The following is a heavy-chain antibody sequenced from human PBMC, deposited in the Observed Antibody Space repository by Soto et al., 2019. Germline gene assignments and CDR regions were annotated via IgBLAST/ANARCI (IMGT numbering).Heavy chain of an antibody. Sequence: VASVKVSCKASGGTFSSYAISWVRQAPGQGLEWMGGIIPIFGTANYAQKFQGRVTITADKSTSTAYMELSSLRSEDTAVYYCAKEGGYSYGYGMDVWGQGTTVTVSS. V-gene: IGHV1-69*06. CDR3: AKEGGYSYGYGMDV. CDR2: IIPIFGTA. D-gene: IGHD5-18*01. J-gene: IGHJ6*02. CDR1: GGTFSSYA.